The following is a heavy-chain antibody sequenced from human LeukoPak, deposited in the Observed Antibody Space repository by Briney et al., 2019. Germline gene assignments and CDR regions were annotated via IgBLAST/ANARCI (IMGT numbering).Heavy chain of an antibody. CDR2: IYYSGST. D-gene: IGHD3-22*01. CDR1: SGSIRTSY. CDR3: ARSADYYDSSGYYSSIFDY. Sequence: PSETLSLTCTVSSGSIRTSYCSWIRQPPGKGLEWIGYIYYSGSTNYNPSLKSRVTISVDTSRNQFSLKLSSVTAADTAVYYCARSADYYDSSGYYSSIFDYWGQGALVTVSS. J-gene: IGHJ4*02. V-gene: IGHV4-59*01.